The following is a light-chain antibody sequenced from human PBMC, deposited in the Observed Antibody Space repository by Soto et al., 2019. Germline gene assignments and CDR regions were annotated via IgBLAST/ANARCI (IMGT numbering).Light chain of an antibody. Sequence: DIQMTQSPSSLSASVGDRVTITCRASQSISSYLNWYQQKPGKAPKLLIYAASSLQSGVPSRFSGSGSGTDSTLTISSLQPEDFATYYCQQSYSTPSTWTFGQGTKVEIK. V-gene: IGKV1-39*01. CDR3: QQSYSTPSTWT. CDR1: QSISSY. CDR2: AAS. J-gene: IGKJ1*01.